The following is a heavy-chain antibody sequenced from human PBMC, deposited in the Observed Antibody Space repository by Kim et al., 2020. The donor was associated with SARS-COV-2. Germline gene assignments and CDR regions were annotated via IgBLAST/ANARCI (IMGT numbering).Heavy chain of an antibody. CDR2: IKSKTDGGTT. V-gene: IGHV3-15*01. CDR3: TTDPELGVVVAAIDY. CDR1: GFTFSNAW. Sequence: GGSLRLSCAASGFTFSNAWMSWVRQAPGKGLEWVGRIKSKTDGGTTDYAAPVKGRFTISRDDSKNTLYLQMNSLKTEDTAVYYCTTDPELGVVVAAIDYWGQGTLVTVSS. J-gene: IGHJ4*02. D-gene: IGHD2-15*01.